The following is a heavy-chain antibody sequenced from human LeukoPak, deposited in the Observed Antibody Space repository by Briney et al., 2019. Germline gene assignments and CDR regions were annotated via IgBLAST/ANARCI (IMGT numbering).Heavy chain of an antibody. V-gene: IGHV4-39*07. CDR2: IYYSGST. Sequence: SETLSLTCTVSGGSISSSSYYWGWIRQPPGKGLEWIGSIYYSGSTYYNPSLKSRVTISVDTSKNQFSLKLSSVTAADTAVYYCARLAGYSYGYAPFDYWGQGTLVTVSS. D-gene: IGHD5-18*01. CDR3: ARLAGYSYGYAPFDY. CDR1: GGSISSSSYY. J-gene: IGHJ4*02.